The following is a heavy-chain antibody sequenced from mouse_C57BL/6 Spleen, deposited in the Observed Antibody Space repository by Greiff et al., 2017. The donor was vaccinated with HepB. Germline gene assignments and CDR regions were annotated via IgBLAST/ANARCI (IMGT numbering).Heavy chain of an antibody. CDR3: AILSTTVVATDY. J-gene: IGHJ2*01. Sequence: QVQLKQSGAELVRPGASVKLSCKASGYTFTDYYINWVKQRPGQGLEWIARIYPGSGNTYYNEKFKGKATLTAEKSSSTAYMQLSSLTSEDSAVYFCAILSTTVVATDYWGQGTTLTVSS. CDR1: GYTFTDYY. CDR2: IYPGSGNT. D-gene: IGHD1-1*01. V-gene: IGHV1-76*01.